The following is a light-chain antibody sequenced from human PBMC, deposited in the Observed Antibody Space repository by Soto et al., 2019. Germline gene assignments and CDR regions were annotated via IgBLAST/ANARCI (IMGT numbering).Light chain of an antibody. Sequence: EIVLTQSPATLSLSPGERATLSCRTSQYITIYLAWYQQKPGQAPRLLIYDASSRATGIPARFSGTGSGTDFTLTISRLEPEDFAVYHCHQYGGSPPTFGQGTKVDIK. V-gene: IGKV3-20*01. CDR3: HQYGGSPPT. CDR2: DAS. J-gene: IGKJ1*01. CDR1: QYITIY.